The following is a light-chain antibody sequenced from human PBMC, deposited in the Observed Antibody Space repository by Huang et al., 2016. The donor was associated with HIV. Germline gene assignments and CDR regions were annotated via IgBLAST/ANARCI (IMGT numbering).Light chain of an antibody. J-gene: IGKJ4*01. CDR3: QHSDGLSPLT. V-gene: IGKV1-8*01. CDR1: QNVVTS. Sequence: IRMTQSPSSLSASTGDRVTITCRASQNVVTSLAWYQQRPGIAPVLLIYDASTLQRGVPSRFSGSGSRTVFTLTIGCLQVEDAATYYCQHSDGLSPLTFGGGT. CDR2: DAS.